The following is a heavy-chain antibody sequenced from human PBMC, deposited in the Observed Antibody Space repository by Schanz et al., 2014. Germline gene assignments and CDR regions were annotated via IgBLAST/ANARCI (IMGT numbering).Heavy chain of an antibody. Sequence: EVQLVESGGGLVKPGGSLRLSCAASGFTFNSYAMTWVRQAPGKGLEWVSYIATSSSTRHYADSVKGRVTISRDNAKNSVSLQMRRLRVEDTAVYYCASGVHVSSLQKGLQFWGRGTLVIVSS. J-gene: IGHJ1*01. D-gene: IGHD3-10*01. V-gene: IGHV3-48*01. CDR3: ASGVHVSSLQKGLQF. CDR2: IATSSSTR. CDR1: GFTFNSYA.